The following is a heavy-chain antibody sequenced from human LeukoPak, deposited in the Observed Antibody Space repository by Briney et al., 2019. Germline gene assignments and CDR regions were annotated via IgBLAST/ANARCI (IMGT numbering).Heavy chain of an antibody. CDR2: INLDGTDI. Sequence: PGGSLTLSCAASGFSFSTHSMNWVRQAPGKGLEWISFINLDGTDIHYGESVKGRFTISRDNAKNSVYLQMHTLRAEDTAVYYCAGDGVRVLPGDAFDIWSQGTLVTVSS. CDR3: AGDGVRVLPGDAFDI. J-gene: IGHJ3*02. CDR1: GFSFSTHS. D-gene: IGHD2-8*01. V-gene: IGHV3-21*05.